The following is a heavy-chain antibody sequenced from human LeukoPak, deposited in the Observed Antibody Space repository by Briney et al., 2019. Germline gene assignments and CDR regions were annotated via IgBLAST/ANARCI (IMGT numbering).Heavy chain of an antibody. D-gene: IGHD6-19*01. CDR1: GFTFSRSW. V-gene: IGHV3-7*01. J-gene: IGHJ4*02. CDR2: MNQDGSEK. Sequence: PGGSLRLSCADSGFTFSRSWMSWVRQAPGKGLEWVATMNQDGSEKYYVDSVKGRFTISRDNAKNSLYLQMNSLRAEDTAIYYCVRQAGIAVSGPSIFDYWGQGTLVTVSS. CDR3: VRQAGIAVSGPSIFDY.